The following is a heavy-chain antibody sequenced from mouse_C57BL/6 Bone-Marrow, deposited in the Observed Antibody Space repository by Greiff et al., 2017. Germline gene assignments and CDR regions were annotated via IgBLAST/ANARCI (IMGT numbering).Heavy chain of an antibody. V-gene: IGHV1-75*01. CDR1: GYTFTDYY. CDR2: IFPGSGST. Sequence: VKLMASGPELVKPGASVTISCKASGYTFTDYYINWVKQRPGQGLEWIGWIFPGSGSTYYIEKFKGKAALTVVKSSSIAYLLLANLTSEDAWVYFCTRLTVLLCLRRRGYYFDYWGQGTTLTVSS. J-gene: IGHJ2*01. D-gene: IGHD2-2*01. CDR3: TRLTVLLCLRRRGYYFDY.